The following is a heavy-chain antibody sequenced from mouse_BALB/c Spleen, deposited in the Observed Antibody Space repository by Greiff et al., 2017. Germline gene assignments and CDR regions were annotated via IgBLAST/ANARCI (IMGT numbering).Heavy chain of an antibody. D-gene: IGHD2-4*01. V-gene: IGHV6-6*02. Sequence: EVQLVESGGGLVQPGGSMKLSCVASGFTFSNYWMNWVRQSPEKGLEWVAEIRLKSNNYATHYAESVKGRFTISRDDSKSSVYLQMNNLRAEDTGIYYCTRLGSYYYDYDRFAYWGQGTLVTVSA. CDR2: IRLKSNNYAT. CDR1: GFTFSNYW. CDR3: TRLGSYYYDYDRFAY. J-gene: IGHJ3*01.